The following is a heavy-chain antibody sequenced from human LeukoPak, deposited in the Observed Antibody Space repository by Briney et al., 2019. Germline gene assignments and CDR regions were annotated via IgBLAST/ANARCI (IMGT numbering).Heavy chain of an antibody. J-gene: IGHJ4*02. V-gene: IGHV3-21*03. Sequence: GSLRLSCAASGFTFSSYNMNWVRQAPGKGLEWVSSITSGSSYIYYADSVKGRFTISRDNAKNSLYLQMNSLRAEDTGVYYCSRGYCTSSSCWGQGTLVTVSS. CDR2: ITSGSSYI. CDR1: GFTFSSYN. D-gene: IGHD2-2*01. CDR3: SRGYCTSSSC.